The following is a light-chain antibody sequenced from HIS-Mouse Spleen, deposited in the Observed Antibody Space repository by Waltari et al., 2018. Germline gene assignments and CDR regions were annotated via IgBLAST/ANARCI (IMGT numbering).Light chain of an antibody. Sequence: SYELTQPPSVSVSPGQTARITCGGNNIGRKMVPWYQQNPGQAPVLVVYDDSDRPSGIPERFSGSNSGNTATLTISRVEAGDEADYYCQVWDSSSDHVVFGGGTKLTVL. J-gene: IGLJ2*01. CDR3: QVWDSSSDHVV. CDR2: DDS. V-gene: IGLV3-21*02. CDR1: NIGRKM.